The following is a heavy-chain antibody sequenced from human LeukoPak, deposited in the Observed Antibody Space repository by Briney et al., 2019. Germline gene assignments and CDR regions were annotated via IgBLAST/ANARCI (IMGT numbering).Heavy chain of an antibody. J-gene: IGHJ4*02. D-gene: IGHD6-19*01. V-gene: IGHV3-23*01. CDR3: AKVGIEQWLSQGQFFDY. Sequence: GGSLRLSCAASGFTFSSYGMSWVRQAPGKGLEWVSAISGSGGRTFYADSVQGRFTISRDNYKNTLNLQMNSLRAEDTAVYYCAKVGIEQWLSQGQFFDYWGQGTLVTVSS. CDR1: GFTFSSYG. CDR2: ISGSGGRT.